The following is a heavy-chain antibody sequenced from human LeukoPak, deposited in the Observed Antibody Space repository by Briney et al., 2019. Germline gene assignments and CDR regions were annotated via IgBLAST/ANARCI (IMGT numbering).Heavy chain of an antibody. V-gene: IGHV5-51*01. CDR1: GYSFTSYW. Sequence: GESLKISCKGSGYSFTSYWIGWVRQMPGKGLEWMGIIYPVDSDTRYSPSFQGQVTISADKSISTAYLQWSSLKASDTAVYYCARHGIAAAGRGRDYYYYYMDVWGKGTTVTVSS. CDR2: IYPVDSDT. J-gene: IGHJ6*03. CDR3: ARHGIAAAGRGRDYYYYYMDV. D-gene: IGHD6-13*01.